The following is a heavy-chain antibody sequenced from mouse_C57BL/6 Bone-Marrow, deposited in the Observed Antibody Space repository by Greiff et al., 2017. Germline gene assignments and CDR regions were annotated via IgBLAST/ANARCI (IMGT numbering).Heavy chain of an antibody. V-gene: IGHV1-81*01. Sequence: QVQLKQSGAELARPGASVKLSCKASGYTFTSYGISWVKQRTGQGLEWIGEIYPRSGNTYYNEKFKGKATLTADKSSSTAYMELRSLTSEDSAVYFCARITGTSAWYFDVWGTGTTVTVSS. CDR3: ARITGTSAWYFDV. D-gene: IGHD4-1*01. CDR1: GYTFTSYG. J-gene: IGHJ1*03. CDR2: IYPRSGNT.